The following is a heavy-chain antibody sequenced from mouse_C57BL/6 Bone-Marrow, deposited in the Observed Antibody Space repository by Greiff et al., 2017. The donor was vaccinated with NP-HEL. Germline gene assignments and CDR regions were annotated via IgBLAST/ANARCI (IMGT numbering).Heavy chain of an antibody. CDR2: SRNKANDYTT. V-gene: IGHV7-1*01. Sequence: EVKLVESGGGLVQSGRSLILSCATSGFTFSDFYMEWVRQAPGKGLEWIAASRNKANDYTTEYSASVKGRFIVSRDNSQSILYLQMNALRAEDTAIYYCARDAHYGNSWYFDVWGTGTTVTVSS. D-gene: IGHD2-1*01. CDR1: GFTFSDFY. CDR3: ARDAHYGNSWYFDV. J-gene: IGHJ1*03.